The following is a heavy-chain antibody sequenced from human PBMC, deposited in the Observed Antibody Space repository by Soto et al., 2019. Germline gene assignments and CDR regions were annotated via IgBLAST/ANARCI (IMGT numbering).Heavy chain of an antibody. CDR2: IIVGSGNT. CDR3: ARLGFCGGDSCYPLDI. V-gene: IGHV1-3*01. J-gene: IGHJ3*02. CDR1: GYRFTSQT. D-gene: IGHD2-21*01. Sequence: QVQLVQSGAEVKKPGASVRLSCKSSGYRFTSQTIHWVRQAPGQGLEWMGWIIVGSGNTRYSQNFQGRLTITRDTSASTAYMDLSSLSSEDTAVYYCARLGFCGGDSCYPLDIWGQGTMVMVSS.